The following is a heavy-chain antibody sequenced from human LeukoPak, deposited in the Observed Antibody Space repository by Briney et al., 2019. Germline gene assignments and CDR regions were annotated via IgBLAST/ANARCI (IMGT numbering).Heavy chain of an antibody. CDR3: ARDRAVLRAFDI. J-gene: IGHJ3*02. CDR1: GYTFTGYY. V-gene: IGHV1-2*02. D-gene: IGHD6-19*01. Sequence: ASVKVSCKASGYTFTGYYMQWVRQAPGQGLEWMGWINPNSGGTNYAQKFQGRVTMTRDTSISTAYMELSRLRSDDTAVYYCARDRAVLRAFDIWGQGTMVTVSS. CDR2: INPNSGGT.